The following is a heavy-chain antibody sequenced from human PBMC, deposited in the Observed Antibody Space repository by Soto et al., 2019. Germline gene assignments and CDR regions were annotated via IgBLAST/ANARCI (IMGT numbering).Heavy chain of an antibody. Sequence: QVQLVQSGAEVKRPGASVKVSCKASGYTFTTYYVHWVRQAPGQGLEWMGMINLGGGSTTYAQNFQGRVTMTRDTSTSTVYMDLSSLRSEDTAVYYCAEPPQGQISRLEHWGQGTLVTVSS. V-gene: IGHV1-46*01. CDR2: INLGGGST. CDR1: GYTFTTYY. J-gene: IGHJ1*01. CDR3: AEPPQGQISRLEH.